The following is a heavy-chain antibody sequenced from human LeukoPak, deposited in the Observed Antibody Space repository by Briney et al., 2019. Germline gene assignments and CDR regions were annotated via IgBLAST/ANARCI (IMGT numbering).Heavy chain of an antibody. CDR1: GYSISSGYY. CDR2: IYHSGST. V-gene: IGHV4-38-2*02. Sequence: SETLSLTCTVSGYSISSGYYWGWIRQPPGKGLEWIGSIYHSGSTYYNPSLKSRVTISVDTSKNQFSLKLSSVTAADTAVYYCARGIAAADKYNWFDPWGQGTLVTVSS. CDR3: ARGIAAADKYNWFDP. J-gene: IGHJ5*02. D-gene: IGHD6-13*01.